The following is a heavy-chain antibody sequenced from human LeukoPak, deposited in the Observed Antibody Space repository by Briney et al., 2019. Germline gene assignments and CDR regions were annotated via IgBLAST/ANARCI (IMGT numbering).Heavy chain of an antibody. CDR3: ARLEFGVGYFFDY. D-gene: IGHD3-3*01. CDR1: GYSFTSNW. CDR2: IYPDDSDT. V-gene: IGHV5-51*01. Sequence: GESLKISCKGSGYSFTSNWIGWVRQMSGKGLEWMGMIYPDDSDTRYSPSFQGQVTISVDKSSSTTYLQWNSLKASDTAMYYCARLEFGVGYFFDYWGQGTLVSVSS. J-gene: IGHJ4*02.